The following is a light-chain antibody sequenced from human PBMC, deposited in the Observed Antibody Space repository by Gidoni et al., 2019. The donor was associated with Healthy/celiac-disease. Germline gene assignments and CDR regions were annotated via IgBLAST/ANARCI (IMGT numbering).Light chain of an antibody. CDR3: QQSYSTPA. J-gene: IGKJ1*01. CDR2: AAS. Sequence: DIQMTQSPSSLSASVGDRVTITCRASQSISSYLNWYQQKPGKAPKLLIYAASSLQSGVPSRFSGSGSGTDFTLTISSLQPEDFATYYCQQSYSTPAFXQGTKVEIK. V-gene: IGKV1-39*01. CDR1: QSISSY.